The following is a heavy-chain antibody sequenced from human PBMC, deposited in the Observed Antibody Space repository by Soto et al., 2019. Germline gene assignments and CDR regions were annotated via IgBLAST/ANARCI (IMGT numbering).Heavy chain of an antibody. CDR2: ISGSGGNT. CDR1: GFIFSNYA. D-gene: IGHD3-10*01. Sequence: EVQLLESGGGLVQPGGSLRLSCAASGFIFSNYAMGWVRQAPGKGLEWLSTISGSGGNTYYADSVKGRFTISRDNSKNTLFLQMTSLRAEDTAFYYCAKTYYSASGRPHGAFDIWGQGTLVTVSS. CDR3: AKTYYSASGRPHGAFDI. J-gene: IGHJ3*02. V-gene: IGHV3-23*01.